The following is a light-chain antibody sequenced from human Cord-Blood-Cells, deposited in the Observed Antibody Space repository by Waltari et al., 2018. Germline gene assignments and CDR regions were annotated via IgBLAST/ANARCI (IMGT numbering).Light chain of an antibody. Sequence: DIVMTQSPDSLAVSLGERATINCKSSQSVLYSSNNKNYLAWYQQKHGQPPKLLIYWASTRESGVPDRFSGSGSGTDFTLTISSLQAEDVAVYYCQQYYSTPLTFGGGTKVEI. CDR2: WAS. CDR1: QSVLYSSNNKNY. CDR3: QQYYSTPLT. J-gene: IGKJ4*01. V-gene: IGKV4-1*01.